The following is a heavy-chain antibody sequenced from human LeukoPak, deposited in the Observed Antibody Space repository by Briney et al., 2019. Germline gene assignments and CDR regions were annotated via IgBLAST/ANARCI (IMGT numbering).Heavy chain of an antibody. D-gene: IGHD6-13*01. Sequence: GGSLRLSCAASGFTFSRSAMTWVRQTPGKGLDWVSSISSSGNTYYADSVKGRFTISRDNSKNMLYLQMNSLRAEDTAVYHCVKGRISEDGLDFWGQGTLVTVSS. V-gene: IGHV3-23*01. J-gene: IGHJ4*02. CDR3: VKGRISEDGLDF. CDR1: GFTFSRSA. CDR2: ISSSGNT.